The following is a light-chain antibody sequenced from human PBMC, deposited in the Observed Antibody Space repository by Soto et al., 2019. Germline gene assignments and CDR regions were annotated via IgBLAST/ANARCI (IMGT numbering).Light chain of an antibody. CDR1: QGVSSS. CDR3: QQYNNWWT. V-gene: IGKV3-15*01. CDR2: GAS. Sequence: EIVMTQSPATLSVSSGERATLSCRASQGVSSSLAWYQQKPGQAPRLLIYGASTRATGVPARFSGSGSETEFTRTISSLQSEDSAVYYCQQYNNWWTFGQGIKVEIK. J-gene: IGKJ1*01.